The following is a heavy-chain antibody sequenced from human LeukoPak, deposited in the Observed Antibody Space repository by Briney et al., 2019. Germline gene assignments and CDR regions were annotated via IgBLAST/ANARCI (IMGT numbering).Heavy chain of an antibody. D-gene: IGHD2-15*01. Sequence: TGGSLRLSCAASGFTFSSYAMSWVRQAPGKGLEWVSSISSSSSYIYYADSVKGRFTISRDNAKNSLYLQMNSLRAEDTAVYYCASSVVAGTDYWGQGTLVTVSS. J-gene: IGHJ4*02. CDR2: ISSSSSYI. CDR3: ASSVVAGTDY. V-gene: IGHV3-21*01. CDR1: GFTFSSYA.